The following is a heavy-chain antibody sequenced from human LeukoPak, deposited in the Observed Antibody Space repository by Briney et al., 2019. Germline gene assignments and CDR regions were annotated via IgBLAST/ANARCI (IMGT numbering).Heavy chain of an antibody. Sequence: GGTLRLSCAASGFTFNIYGMSWVRQAPGKGLEWLANIKQDGSEKNYVDSVKGRFSISRDNAKNSLYLQMNSLRAEDTAVYYCARDDGYWGQGTLVTVSS. J-gene: IGHJ4*02. V-gene: IGHV3-7*01. D-gene: IGHD5-24*01. CDR2: IKQDGSEK. CDR3: ARDDGY. CDR1: GFTFNIYG.